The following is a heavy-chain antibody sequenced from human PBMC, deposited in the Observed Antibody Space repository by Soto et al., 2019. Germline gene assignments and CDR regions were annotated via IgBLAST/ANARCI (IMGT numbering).Heavy chain of an antibody. V-gene: IGHV3-30*03. D-gene: IGHD5-18*01. CDR3: VSDRGYGHASVPYS. CDR1: GFTFSSYG. J-gene: IGHJ4*02. Sequence: QAQLVESAGGVVQPGRSLRLSCAASGFTFSSYGMHWVRQAPGTGLEWVAVISSDGGLQYYADSVKGRFTISRDNSKNMVLLQMNGLGAEVTAVYYCVSDRGYGHASVPYSWGQGTLVSVSS. CDR2: ISSDGGLQ.